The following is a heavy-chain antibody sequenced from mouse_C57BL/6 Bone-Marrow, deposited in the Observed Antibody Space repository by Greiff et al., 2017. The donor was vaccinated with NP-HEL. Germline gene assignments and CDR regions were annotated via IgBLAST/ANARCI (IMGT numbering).Heavy chain of an antibody. J-gene: IGHJ3*01. D-gene: IGHD4-1*02. CDR1: GYTFTSYW. CDR3: ARSPPTGWFAY. CDR2: IDPSDSYT. Sequence: QVQLKQPGAELVMPGASVKLSCKASGYTFTSYWMHWVKQRPGQGLEWIGEIDPSDSYTNYNQKFKGKSTLTVDKSSSTAYMQLSSLTSEDSAVYYCARSPPTGWFAYWGQGTLVTVSA. V-gene: IGHV1-69*01.